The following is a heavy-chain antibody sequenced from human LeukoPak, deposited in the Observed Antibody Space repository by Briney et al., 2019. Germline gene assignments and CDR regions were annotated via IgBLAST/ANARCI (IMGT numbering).Heavy chain of an antibody. D-gene: IGHD6-19*01. V-gene: IGHV5-51*01. J-gene: IGHJ4*02. CDR1: GYSFTNYW. CDR2: IYPGDSDA. Sequence: GESLKISCQGSGYSFTNYWIGWVRQMPGKGLEWMGIIYPGDSDARYSPSFQGQVTISADKSISTVYLQWSSLKASDTAMYYCVRHEGSISGWPFDYWGQGTLVTVSS. CDR3: VRHEGSISGWPFDY.